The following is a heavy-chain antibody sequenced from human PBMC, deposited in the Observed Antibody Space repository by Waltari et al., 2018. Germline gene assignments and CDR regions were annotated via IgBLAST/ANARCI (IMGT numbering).Heavy chain of an antibody. D-gene: IGHD3-22*01. CDR2: IHSGGST. V-gene: IGHV3-66*02. CDR3: ASGSGYYYLIY. J-gene: IGHJ4*02. Sequence: EVQLVESGGGLVQPGGSLRLSCVASGLTVSSTYMSWVRQAPGKGLEWVSVIHSGGSTDYADSVKGRFDISRDDSKNTLYLQMNSLSADDTAVYYCASGSGYYYLIYWGQGTLVTVSS. CDR1: GLTVSSTY.